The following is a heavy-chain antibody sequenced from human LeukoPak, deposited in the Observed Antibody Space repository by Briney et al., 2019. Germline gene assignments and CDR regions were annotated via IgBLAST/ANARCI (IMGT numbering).Heavy chain of an antibody. Sequence: SETLSLTCTVSGDSISSSSYYWGWIRQPPGKGLEWIGSIYYSGSTYYNPSLKSRVTVSVDTSKNQFSLKLSSVTAADTAVYYCARDRVYYYYMDVWGKGTTVTISS. CDR3: ARDRVYYYYMDV. V-gene: IGHV4-39*02. CDR2: IYYSGST. D-gene: IGHD3-10*01. CDR1: GDSISSSSYY. J-gene: IGHJ6*03.